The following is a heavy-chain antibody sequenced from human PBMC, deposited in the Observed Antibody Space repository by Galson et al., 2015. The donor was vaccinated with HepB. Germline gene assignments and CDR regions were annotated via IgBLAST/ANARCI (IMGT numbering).Heavy chain of an antibody. CDR2: IYYSGST. CDR1: GGSISGSSYY. J-gene: IGHJ3*02. Sequence: SETLSLTCTVSGGSISGSSYYWGWIRQPPGKGLEWIGSIYYSGSTYYNPSLKSRVTMSVDTSKNQFSLKLSSVTAADTAVYYCARHPDDYGDYGWAFDIWGQGTMVTVSS. V-gene: IGHV4-39*01. CDR3: ARHPDDYGDYGWAFDI. D-gene: IGHD4-17*01.